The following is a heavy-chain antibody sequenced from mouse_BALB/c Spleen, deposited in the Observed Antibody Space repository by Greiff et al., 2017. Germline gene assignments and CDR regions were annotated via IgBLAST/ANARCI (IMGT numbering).Heavy chain of an antibody. CDR3: ARGGMYNPWFAY. CDR1: GYSITSGYY. V-gene: IGHV3-6*02. CDR2: ISYDGSN. Sequence: ESGPGLVKPSQSLSLTCSVTGYSITSGYYWNWIRQFPGNKLEWMGYISYDGSNNYNPSLKNRISITRDTSKNQFFLKLNSVTTEDTATYYCARGGMYNPWFAYWGQGTLVTVSA. D-gene: IGHD1-3*01. J-gene: IGHJ3*01.